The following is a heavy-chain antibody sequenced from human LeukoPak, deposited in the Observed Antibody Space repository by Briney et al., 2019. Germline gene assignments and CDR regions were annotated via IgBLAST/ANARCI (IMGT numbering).Heavy chain of an antibody. J-gene: IGHJ4*02. D-gene: IGHD1-26*01. CDR1: GGTFSSYA. CDR3: ASEDREGYYFDY. Sequence: ASVKVSCKASGGTFSSYAISWVRQAPGQGLEWMGGIIPIFGTANYAQTFQGRVTITADESTSTAYMELSSLRSEDTAVYYCASEDREGYYFDYWGQGTLVTVSS. V-gene: IGHV1-69*13. CDR2: IIPIFGTA.